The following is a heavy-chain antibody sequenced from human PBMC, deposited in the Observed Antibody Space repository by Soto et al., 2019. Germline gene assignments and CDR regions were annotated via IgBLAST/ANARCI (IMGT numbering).Heavy chain of an antibody. V-gene: IGHV1-18*01. Sequence: QVQLVQSGAEVKKPGASVKVSCKASGYTFTSYGISWVRQAPGQGLEWMGWISAYNGNTNYAQKLQGRVTMTTDTSPSTAYMELRSRRSDDTAVYYCAGCSVGSCPYYYYSMDVWGKGTTVTVSS. CDR3: AGCSVGSCPYYYYSMDV. D-gene: IGHD2-15*01. J-gene: IGHJ6*03. CDR1: GYTFTSYG. CDR2: ISAYNGNT.